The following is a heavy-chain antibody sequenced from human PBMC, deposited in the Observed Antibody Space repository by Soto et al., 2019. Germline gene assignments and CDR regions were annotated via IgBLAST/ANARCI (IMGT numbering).Heavy chain of an antibody. V-gene: IGHV3-30-3*01. CDR2: ISYDGSNK. Sequence: GGSLRLACAASGFTFSSYAMHWVRQAPGKGLEWVAVISYDGSNKYYADSVKGRFTISRDNSKNTLYLQMNSLRAEDTAVYYCARESVDILTGQTENWFDPWGQGTLVTGSS. CDR3: ARESVDILTGQTENWFDP. D-gene: IGHD3-9*01. CDR1: GFTFSSYA. J-gene: IGHJ5*02.